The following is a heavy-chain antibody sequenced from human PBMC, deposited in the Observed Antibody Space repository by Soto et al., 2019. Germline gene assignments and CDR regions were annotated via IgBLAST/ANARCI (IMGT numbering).Heavy chain of an antibody. CDR1: GGTFSSYR. Sequence: SVKVSGKASGGTFSSYRINWVRQAPGQGLEWVGGIVPIYRTADYAQKFQGRVTITADESARTAYMELRSLKSQDTAVYYCARDSGAKLSSSWGQGTLVTVSS. CDR2: IVPIYRTA. J-gene: IGHJ4*02. CDR3: ARDSGAKLSSS. D-gene: IGHD6-13*01. V-gene: IGHV1-69*13.